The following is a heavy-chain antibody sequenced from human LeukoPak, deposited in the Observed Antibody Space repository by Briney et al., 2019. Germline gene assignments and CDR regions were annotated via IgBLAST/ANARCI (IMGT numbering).Heavy chain of an antibody. V-gene: IGHV4-59*08. J-gene: IGHJ4*02. CDR1: GGSISGYY. Sequence: SETLSLTCTVSGGSISGYYWSWIRQPPGKGLEWIGYIYYSGSTNYNPSLKSRVTISVDTSKNQFSLKLSSVTAADTAVYYCARSAYGSGFLDWGQGTLVTVSS. CDR2: IYYSGST. D-gene: IGHD3-10*01. CDR3: ARSAYGSGFLD.